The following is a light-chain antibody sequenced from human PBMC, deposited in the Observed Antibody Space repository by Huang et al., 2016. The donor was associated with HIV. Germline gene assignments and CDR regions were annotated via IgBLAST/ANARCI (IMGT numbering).Light chain of an antibody. Sequence: EIVLTQSPATLSVSPGERATLSCTTSQTVRNNMAWYQQKPGQAPRLLVHGASTRATGIPARFSGSGSWTEFTLTITSLQSEDFAVYYCQHHKDWPWTFGQGTRVDIK. CDR3: QHHKDWPWT. V-gene: IGKV3-15*01. J-gene: IGKJ1*01. CDR2: GAS. CDR1: QTVRNN.